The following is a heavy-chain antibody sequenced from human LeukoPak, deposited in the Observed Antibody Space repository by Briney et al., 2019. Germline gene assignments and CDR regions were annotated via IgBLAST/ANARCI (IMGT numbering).Heavy chain of an antibody. CDR1: GGTFSSYA. V-gene: IGHV1-69*05. J-gene: IGHJ3*02. CDR3: ARGGTMVRGVLFGI. CDR2: IIPIFGTA. D-gene: IGHD3-10*01. Sequence: ASVKVSCKASGGTFSSYAISWVRQAPGQGLEWMGGIIPIFGTANYAQKFQGRVTITTDESTSTAYMELSSLRSEDTAVYYCARGGTMVRGVLFGIWGQGTMVTVSS.